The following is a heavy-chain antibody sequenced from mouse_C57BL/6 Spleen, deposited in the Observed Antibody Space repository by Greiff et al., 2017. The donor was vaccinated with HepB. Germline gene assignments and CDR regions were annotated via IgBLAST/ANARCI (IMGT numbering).Heavy chain of an antibody. J-gene: IGHJ3*01. CDR1: GYTFTDYE. D-gene: IGHD4-1*01. CDR3: TSWAWFAY. V-gene: IGHV1-15*01. CDR2: IDPETGGT. Sequence: VKLMESGAELVRPGASVTLSCKASGYTFTDYEMHWVKQTPVHGLEWIGAIDPETGGTAYNQKFKGKAILTADKSSSTAYMELRSLTSEDSAVYYCTSWAWFAYWGQGTLVTVSA.